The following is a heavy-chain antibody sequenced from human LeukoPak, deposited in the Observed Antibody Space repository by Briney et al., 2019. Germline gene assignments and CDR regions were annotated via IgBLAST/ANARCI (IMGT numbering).Heavy chain of an antibody. Sequence: ASVKVSCKASGYTFTSYGISWVRQAPGQGLEWMGWISAYNGNTNYAQKLQGRVTMTTDTSTSTAYMGLRSLRSDDTAVYYCARRSTLYSSGRFYFDYWGQGTLATVSS. CDR2: ISAYNGNT. J-gene: IGHJ4*02. D-gene: IGHD6-19*01. V-gene: IGHV1-18*01. CDR3: ARRSTLYSSGRFYFDY. CDR1: GYTFTSYG.